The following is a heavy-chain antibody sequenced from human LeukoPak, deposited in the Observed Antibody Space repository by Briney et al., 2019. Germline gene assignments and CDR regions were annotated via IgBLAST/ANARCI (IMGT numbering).Heavy chain of an antibody. Sequence: GGSLRLSCAASGFTFNSYALSWVRQAPGKGLEWVSAISGSGGSTYSADSVKGRFTISRDNSKNMLYLQMNSLRAEDTAVYYCARGSSGTSRFDYWGQGTLVTVSS. CDR1: GFTFNSYA. D-gene: IGHD4-23*01. CDR3: ARGSSGTSRFDY. J-gene: IGHJ4*02. CDR2: ISGSGGST. V-gene: IGHV3-23*01.